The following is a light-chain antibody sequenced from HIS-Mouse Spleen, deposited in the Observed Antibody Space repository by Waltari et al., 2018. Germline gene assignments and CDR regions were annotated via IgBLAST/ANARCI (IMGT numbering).Light chain of an antibody. Sequence: QLVLTQSPSASASLGASVKLTCTLSSWHSSYAIAWHQQQPEKGPRYLMKLNSDGSHSKGDGIPDRFSGSSSGAERYLTISSLQSEDEADYYCQTWGTGIQVFGTGTKVTVL. CDR2: LNSDGSH. V-gene: IGLV4-69*01. CDR3: QTWGTGIQV. J-gene: IGLJ1*01. CDR1: SWHSSYA.